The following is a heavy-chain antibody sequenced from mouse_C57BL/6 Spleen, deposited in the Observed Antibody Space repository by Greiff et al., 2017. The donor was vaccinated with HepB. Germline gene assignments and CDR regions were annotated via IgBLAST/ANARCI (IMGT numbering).Heavy chain of an antibody. CDR3: GSPLWGYAMDY. J-gene: IGHJ4*01. CDR2: INPYNGDT. V-gene: IGHV1-20*01. D-gene: IGHD1-1*01. Sequence: EVKLQESGPELVKPGDSVKISCKASGYSFTGYFMNWVMQSHGKSLEWIGRINPYNGDTFYNQKFKGKATLTVDKSSSTAHMELRSLTSEDSAVYYCGSPLWGYAMDYWGQGTSVTVSS. CDR1: GYSFTGYF.